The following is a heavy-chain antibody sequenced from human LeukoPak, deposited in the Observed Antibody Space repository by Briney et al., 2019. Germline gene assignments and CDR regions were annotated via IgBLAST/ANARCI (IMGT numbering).Heavy chain of an antibody. V-gene: IGHV3-64*01. Sequence: GGSLRLSCAASGFTFSSYAMHWVRQAPGKGLEYVSAISSNGGSTYYANSVKGRFTISRDNPKNTLYLQMGSLRAEDMAVYYCARGEAVAGTEFDYWGQGTLVTVSS. CDR2: ISSNGGST. J-gene: IGHJ4*02. CDR1: GFTFSSYA. CDR3: ARGEAVAGTEFDY. D-gene: IGHD6-19*01.